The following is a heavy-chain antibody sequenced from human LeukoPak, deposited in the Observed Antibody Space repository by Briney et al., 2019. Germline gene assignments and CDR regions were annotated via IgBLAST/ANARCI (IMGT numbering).Heavy chain of an antibody. J-gene: IGHJ4*02. CDR2: IYSAGST. Sequence: GGSLRLSCAASGFTVSKNYYMNWVRQAPGKGLEWVSVIYSAGSTYYADSVKGRFTISRDNSKNTVYLQMNSLRAEDTAVYYCARGHDYSGAWYYFDCWGQGTLVTVSS. V-gene: IGHV3-53*01. CDR3: ARGHDYSGAWYYFDC. D-gene: IGHD4-23*01. CDR1: GFTVSKNY.